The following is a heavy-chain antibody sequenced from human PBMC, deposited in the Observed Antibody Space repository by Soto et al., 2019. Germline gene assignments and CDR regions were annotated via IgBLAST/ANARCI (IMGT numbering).Heavy chain of an antibody. D-gene: IGHD6-19*01. J-gene: IGHJ5*02. V-gene: IGHV3-33*01. CDR2: IWYDGSNK. CDR3: ARGSETGIVVAENWFDP. Sequence: QVQLVESGGGVVQPGRSLRLSCAASGFTFSSYGMHWVRQAPGKGLEWVAVIWYDGSNKYYADSVKGRLTISRDNSKNTLYLQMNSLRAEDTAVYYCARGSETGIVVAENWFDPWGQGTLVTVSS. CDR1: GFTFSSYG.